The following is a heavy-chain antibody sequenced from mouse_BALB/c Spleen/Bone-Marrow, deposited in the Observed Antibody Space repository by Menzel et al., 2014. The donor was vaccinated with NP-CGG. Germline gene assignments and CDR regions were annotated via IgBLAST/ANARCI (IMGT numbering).Heavy chain of an antibody. D-gene: IGHD1-1*01. V-gene: IGHV14-3*02. J-gene: IGHJ2*01. Sequence: VQLKESGAELVKPGASVKLSCTASGFNIKDTYMHWVKQRPEQGLVWIGRIETANGNTKYDPKFQDKATITADTSSNTAYLQLSSLTSEVTAVYYCSNYYYGYYFDYWGQGTTLTVSS. CDR3: SNYYYGYYFDY. CDR2: IETANGNT. CDR1: GFNIKDTY.